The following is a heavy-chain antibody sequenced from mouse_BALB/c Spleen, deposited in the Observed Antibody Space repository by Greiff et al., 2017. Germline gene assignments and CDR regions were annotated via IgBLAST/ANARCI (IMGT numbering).Heavy chain of an antibody. Sequence: EGMLVESGGGLVQPGGSLRLSCATSGFTFTDYYMSWVRQPPGKALEWLGFIRNKANGYTTEYSASVKGRFTISRDNSQSILYLQMNTLRAEDSATYYCARDLYYGYDYWGQGTTLTVSS. CDR3: ARDLYYGYDY. V-gene: IGHV7-3*02. CDR2: IRNKANGYTT. J-gene: IGHJ2*01. D-gene: IGHD1-2*01. CDR1: GFTFTDYY.